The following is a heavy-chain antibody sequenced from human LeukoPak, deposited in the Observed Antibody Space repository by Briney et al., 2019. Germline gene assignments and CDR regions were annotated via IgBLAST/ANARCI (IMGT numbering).Heavy chain of an antibody. CDR2: IIPISDTP. D-gene: IGHD3-16*01. V-gene: IGHV1-69*13. J-gene: IGHJ4*02. CDR3: ARDNDSRDPPHFDY. Sequence: ASVKVSCKASGGTFSSFSITWVRQAPGQGLEWMGGIIPISDTPTYAQKFQGRVTLTADESTSTAYLELSSLRSEDTAVYYCARDNDSRDPPHFDYWGQGTLVTVSS. CDR1: GGTFSSFS.